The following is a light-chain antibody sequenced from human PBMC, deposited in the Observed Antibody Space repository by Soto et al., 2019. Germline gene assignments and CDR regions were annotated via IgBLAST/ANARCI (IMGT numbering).Light chain of an antibody. Sequence: DIQMTQSPSSLSAYVGDRVTITCRASQSISNYLNWYQQKPGKAPNLLIYTVSSLQSGVPPRFSGSGSGTDFTLTITSMHPEDFATYSCQQYENLPTFGQGTRLEI. CDR3: QQYENLPT. CDR1: QSISNY. J-gene: IGKJ5*01. V-gene: IGKV1-39*01. CDR2: TVS.